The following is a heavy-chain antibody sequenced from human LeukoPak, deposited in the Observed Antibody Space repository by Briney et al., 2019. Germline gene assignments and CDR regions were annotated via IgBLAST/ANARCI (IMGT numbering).Heavy chain of an antibody. J-gene: IGHJ5*02. D-gene: IGHD3-22*01. CDR1: GFTFSDYW. CDR3: ASALVVYYDSSGYYH. CDR2: INSDGSST. V-gene: IGHV3-74*01. Sequence: GGSLRLSCAASGFTFSDYWMHWVRQAPGKGLVWVSRINSDGSSTSYADSVKGRFTISRDNAKNTLYLQMNSLRAEDTAVYYCASALVVYYDSSGYYHWGQGTLVTVSS.